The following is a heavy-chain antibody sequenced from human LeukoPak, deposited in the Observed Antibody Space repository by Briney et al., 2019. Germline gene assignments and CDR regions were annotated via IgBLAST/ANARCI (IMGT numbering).Heavy chain of an antibody. V-gene: IGHV4-39*01. Sequence: PSETLSLTCTASGGSISSSNYYWGWIRQPPGKGLEWIGSIYYSGSTSYNPSLNSRVTISVDTSKNQFSLQLSSVTAADTAVYCCARSYCGSTGCSHYYYYYYMDVWGKGTTVTVSS. CDR1: GGSISSSNYY. CDR3: ARSYCGSTGCSHYYYYYYMDV. CDR2: IYYSGST. J-gene: IGHJ6*03. D-gene: IGHD2-2*01.